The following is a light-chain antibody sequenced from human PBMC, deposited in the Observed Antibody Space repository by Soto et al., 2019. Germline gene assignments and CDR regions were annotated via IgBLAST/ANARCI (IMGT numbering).Light chain of an antibody. CDR2: GNS. Sequence: QSVLTQPPSVSGAPGQRVTISCTGSSSNIGAGYDVHWYQQLPGTAPKLLIYGNSNRPSGVPDRFSGSKSGTSASLAITGLQAEEEADYYCQSYDSSLNYVFGTGTKLTVL. CDR1: SSNIGAGYD. V-gene: IGLV1-40*01. CDR3: QSYDSSLNYV. J-gene: IGLJ1*01.